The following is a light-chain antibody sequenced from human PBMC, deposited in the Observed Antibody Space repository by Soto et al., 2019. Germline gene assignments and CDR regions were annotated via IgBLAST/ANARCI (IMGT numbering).Light chain of an antibody. V-gene: IGKV1-33*01. J-gene: IGKJ5*01. CDR2: DAS. CDR3: QQSDSLPFT. Sequence: DIQMTQSPSSLSASVGDRVTITCRTSQDISNYLNWYQQRPGKAPKLLIYDASNLESGVPSRFSGTRSGTHFTFAITSLQPEDVATYYCQQSDSLPFTFGQGTRLEI. CDR1: QDISNY.